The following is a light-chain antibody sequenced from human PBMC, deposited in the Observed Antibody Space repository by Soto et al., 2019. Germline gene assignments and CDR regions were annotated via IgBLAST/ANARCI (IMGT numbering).Light chain of an antibody. V-gene: IGKV1-5*01. J-gene: IGKJ4*01. CDR2: DAS. Sequence: DIQMTQSPSTLSATIGDRVTITCRASQTISNWLAWYQQKPGKPPRLLIYDASRSQTGVPSRFSGIGSGTEFTLTITSLQPDDVATYCCQHYNSHSAHAFGGGSKVELK. CDR1: QTISNW. CDR3: QHYNSHSAHA.